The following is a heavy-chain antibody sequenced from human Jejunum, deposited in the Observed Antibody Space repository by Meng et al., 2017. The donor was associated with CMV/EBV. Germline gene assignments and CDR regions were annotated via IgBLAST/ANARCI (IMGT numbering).Heavy chain of an antibody. J-gene: IGHJ6*02. CDR1: GFSFNMYW. CDR2: IKGDGSAK. V-gene: IGHV3-7*01. Sequence: GFSFNMYWMSWVRQAPGKGLEWVANIKGDGSAKYSADSVKGRFSISRDNSRKSLYLEMSNLRDEDTAVYYCAKWVVTPGVLYYLDVWGQGTAVTVSS. D-gene: IGHD2-21*02. CDR3: AKWVVTPGVLYYLDV.